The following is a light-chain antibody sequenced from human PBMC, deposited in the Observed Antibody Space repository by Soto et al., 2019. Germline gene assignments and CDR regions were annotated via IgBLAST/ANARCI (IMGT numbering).Light chain of an antibody. CDR2: WAS. Sequence: DIVMTQSPDSLAVSLGERATINCKSSQSVLSSSDSKNYLAWHQQKPGQPPKLLIYWASTRESGVPERFSGSGSGTDFALTIGSLQAEDVAVYYSQHYYSNPITFGQGTRLEIK. CDR3: QHYYSNPIT. CDR1: QSVLSSSDSKNY. J-gene: IGKJ5*01. V-gene: IGKV4-1*01.